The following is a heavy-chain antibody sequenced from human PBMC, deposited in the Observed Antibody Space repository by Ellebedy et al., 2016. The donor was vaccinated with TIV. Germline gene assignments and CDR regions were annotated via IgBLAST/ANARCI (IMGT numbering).Heavy chain of an antibody. J-gene: IGHJ4*02. Sequence: GESLKISXTASGFTFSRHGMNWVRQAPGKGLEWLSYISSSTHIISYADSVMGRFTISRDNAKRSLYLQMNSLRAEDTAVYYCARGGCTSISCYNGKDFDYWGQGTLVTVSS. V-gene: IGHV3-48*04. D-gene: IGHD2-2*02. CDR3: ARGGCTSISCYNGKDFDY. CDR1: GFTFSRHG. CDR2: ISSSTHII.